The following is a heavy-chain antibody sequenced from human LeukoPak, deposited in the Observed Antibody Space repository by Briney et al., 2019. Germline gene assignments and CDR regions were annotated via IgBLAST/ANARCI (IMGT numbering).Heavy chain of an antibody. CDR1: GGSISSYY. J-gene: IGHJ4*02. V-gene: IGHV4-59*12. CDR3: ARGGEYCSSTSCYGPDY. CDR2: IYSSGST. Sequence: SETLSLTCTVTGGSISSYYWSWIRQPPGKGLEWIGYIYSSGSTNYNPSLKSRVTISVDTSKNQFSLKLSSVTAADTAVYYCARGGEYCSSTSCYGPDYWGQGTLVTVSS. D-gene: IGHD2-2*01.